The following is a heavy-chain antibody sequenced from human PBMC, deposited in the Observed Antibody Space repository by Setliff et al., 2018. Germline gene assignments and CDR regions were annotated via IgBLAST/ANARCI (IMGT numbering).Heavy chain of an antibody. V-gene: IGHV1-18*01. CDR1: GYTFTSYG. J-gene: IGHJ4*02. CDR3: ARVYPFSLGYDILTGYYDY. D-gene: IGHD3-9*01. Sequence: GASVKVSCKASGYTFTSYGISWVRQAPGQGLEWMGWISAYNGNTNYAQKLQGRVTMTTDTSTSTAYMELRSPRSDDTAVYYCARVYPFSLGYDILTGYYDYWGQGTLVTVSS. CDR2: ISAYNGNT.